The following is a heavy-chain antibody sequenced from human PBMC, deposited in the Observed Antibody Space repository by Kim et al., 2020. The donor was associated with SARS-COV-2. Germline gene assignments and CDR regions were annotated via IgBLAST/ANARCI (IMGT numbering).Heavy chain of an antibody. Sequence: GGSLRLSCAASGFTFSNYWMHWVRQAPGKGLVWVSRINNDGSTTIYAGSVKGRFTISRDNAKNTPYLHMNSLRAEDTAVYYCVRDVAWIRHEYRGQGTL. CDR1: GFTFSNYW. J-gene: IGHJ4*02. D-gene: IGHD5-18*01. V-gene: IGHV3-74*01. CDR3: VRDVAWIRHEY. CDR2: INNDGSTT.